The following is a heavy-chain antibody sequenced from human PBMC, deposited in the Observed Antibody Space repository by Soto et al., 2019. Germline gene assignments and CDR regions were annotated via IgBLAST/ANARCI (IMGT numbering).Heavy chain of an antibody. D-gene: IGHD1-1*01. J-gene: IGHJ4*02. Sequence: SETLSLTCAVYGGSFSDFSWSWIRQSPGKGLEWIGEINPGAITNYNPSLKTRVTIFRDDARNSVYLQMNSLTVEDTAVYYCARDGNYHEFWGQGTPVTVSS. CDR3: ARDGNYHEF. CDR1: GGSFSDFS. V-gene: IGHV4-34*01. CDR2: INPGAIT.